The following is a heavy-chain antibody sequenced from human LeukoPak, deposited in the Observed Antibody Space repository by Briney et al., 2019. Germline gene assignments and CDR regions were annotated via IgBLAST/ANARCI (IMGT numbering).Heavy chain of an antibody. Sequence: PSETLSLTCTVSGGSISSYYWSWIRKPAGKGLEWIGRIYTSGSTNYNPSLKSRVTMSVDTSKNQFSLKLSSVPAADTAVYYCARSREQAAAGRWFDPWGQGTLVTVSS. CDR1: GGSISSYY. CDR2: IYTSGST. V-gene: IGHV4-4*07. J-gene: IGHJ5*02. D-gene: IGHD6-13*01. CDR3: ARSREQAAAGRWFDP.